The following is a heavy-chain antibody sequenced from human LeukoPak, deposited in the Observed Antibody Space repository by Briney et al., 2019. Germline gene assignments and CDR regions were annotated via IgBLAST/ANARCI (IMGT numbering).Heavy chain of an antibody. Sequence: ASVKVSCKASGYTFTSYGISWVRQAPGQGLEWMGWISAYNGNTNYAQKLQGRVTMTTDTSTSTAYMELRSLRSDDTAVYYCARGGGHHLGEYYYYYYGMDVWGQGTTVTVSS. CDR3: ARGGGHHLGEYYYYYYGMDV. CDR1: GYTFTSYG. D-gene: IGHD4-17*01. J-gene: IGHJ6*02. V-gene: IGHV1-18*01. CDR2: ISAYNGNT.